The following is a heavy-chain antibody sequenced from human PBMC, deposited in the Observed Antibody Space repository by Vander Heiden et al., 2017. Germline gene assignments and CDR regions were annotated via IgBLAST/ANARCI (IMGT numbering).Heavy chain of an antibody. V-gene: IGHV1-69*10. D-gene: IGHD1-26*01. CDR2: IIPFLGMA. J-gene: IGHJ4*02. CDR1: GGTFNSYA. CDR3: ARDSGNY. Sequence: QVQLVQSGAEGKKPGSSVKVSCKASGGTFNSYAISWVRQAPGLGLEWMGGIIPFLGMANYTQKFRGRVTITADKSADAVYMELNNLRSEDTAVYYCARDSGNYWGQGTLVTVSS.